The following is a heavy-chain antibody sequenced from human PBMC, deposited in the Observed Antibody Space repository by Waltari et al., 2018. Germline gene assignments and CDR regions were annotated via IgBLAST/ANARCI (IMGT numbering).Heavy chain of an antibody. J-gene: IGHJ4*02. CDR3: ASGPRREIDY. V-gene: IGHV1-69*02. CDR2: IIPILGIA. D-gene: IGHD1-26*01. Sequence: QVQLVQSGAEVKKPGSSVKVSCKASGGTFSSYTISWVRQAPGQGLEWMGRIIPILGIANYAQKCQGRVTITADKSTSTAYMELSSLRSEDTAVYYCASGPRREIDYWGQGTLVTVSS. CDR1: GGTFSSYT.